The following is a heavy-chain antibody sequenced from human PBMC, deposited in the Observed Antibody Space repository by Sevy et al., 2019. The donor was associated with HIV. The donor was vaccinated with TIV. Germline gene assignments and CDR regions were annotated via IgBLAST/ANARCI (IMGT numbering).Heavy chain of an antibody. J-gene: IGHJ4*02. Sequence: SETLSLTCTVSGGSITSLYWNWIRQPPGKGLEWIANIYYNGHINYNPSLKSRVTLSLDTSKNQFSLRLSSVTAADTAMYYCARGDYYDTSGYYSYYFGSWGQGTLVTVSS. CDR1: GGSITSLY. D-gene: IGHD3-22*01. V-gene: IGHV4-59*08. CDR3: ARGDYYDTSGYYSYYFGS. CDR2: IYYNGHI.